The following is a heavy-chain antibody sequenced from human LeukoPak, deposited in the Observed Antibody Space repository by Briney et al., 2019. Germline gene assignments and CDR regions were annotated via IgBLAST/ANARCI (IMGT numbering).Heavy chain of an antibody. J-gene: IGHJ4*02. CDR3: AREDSSGYFCDD. V-gene: IGHV4-31*03. CDR1: GGSISSGGYY. D-gene: IGHD3-22*01. CDR2: IYYSGST. Sequence: SETLSLTCTVSGGSISSGGYYWSWIRQHPGKGLEWIGYIYYSGSTYYNPSLKSRVTISVDTSKNQFSLKLSSVTAADTAVYYCAREDSSGYFCDDWGQGTLATVSS.